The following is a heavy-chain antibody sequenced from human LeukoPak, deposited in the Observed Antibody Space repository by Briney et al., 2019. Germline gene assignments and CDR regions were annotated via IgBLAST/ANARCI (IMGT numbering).Heavy chain of an antibody. V-gene: IGHV1-2*02. CDR3: SRGDMATP. CDR1: GYTFIDYY. Sequence: GASVKVSCKASGYTFIDYYIHWVRQAPGQGLEWMGRINPNSGGTNYAQKFQGRVTMTRDTSISTAYMEVSSLRSDDTAVYYCSRGDMATPWGQGTLVTVSS. D-gene: IGHD5-24*01. J-gene: IGHJ5*02. CDR2: INPNSGGT.